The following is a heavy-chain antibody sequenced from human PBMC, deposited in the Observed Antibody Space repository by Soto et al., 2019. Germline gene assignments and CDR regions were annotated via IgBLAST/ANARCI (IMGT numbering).Heavy chain of an antibody. D-gene: IGHD6-13*01. CDR3: VLPAVIAAAGYLRAFDI. Sequence: PSETLSLTCTVSGGSISSSSYYWGWIRQPPGKGLEWIGSMYYSGSTYYNPSLKSRVTISVDTSKNQFSLKLSSVTAADTAVYYCVLPAVIAAAGYLRAFDIWGQGTMVTVSS. CDR2: MYYSGST. CDR1: GGSISSSSYY. J-gene: IGHJ3*02. V-gene: IGHV4-39*01.